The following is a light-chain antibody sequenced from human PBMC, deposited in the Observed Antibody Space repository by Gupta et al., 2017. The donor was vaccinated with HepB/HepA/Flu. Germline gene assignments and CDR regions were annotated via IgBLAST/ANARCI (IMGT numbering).Light chain of an antibody. CDR1: RSDVGGFNF. CDR2: DVN. Sequence: QSALTQPASVSGSPGQSITISCTGTRSDVGGFNFVSWYQQHPHTAPKLIICDVNSRPSGISNRFSGSKSGSTASLTISGLQPEDEADYYCASFTSRVTQIFGGGTKLTVL. J-gene: IGLJ2*01. CDR3: ASFTSRVTQI. V-gene: IGLV2-14*03.